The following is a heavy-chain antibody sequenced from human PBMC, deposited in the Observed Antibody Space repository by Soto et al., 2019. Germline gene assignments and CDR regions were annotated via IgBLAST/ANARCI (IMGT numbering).Heavy chain of an antibody. D-gene: IGHD6-6*01. Sequence: SGPTLVKPTQTLTLTCTFSGFSLSTSGVGVGWIRQPPGKALEWLALIYWDDDKRYSPSLKSRLTITKDTSKNQVVLTMTNMDPVDTATYYCAHRPRIAARFNYFDYWGQGTLVTVSS. CDR3: AHRPRIAARFNYFDY. CDR2: IYWDDDK. J-gene: IGHJ4*02. CDR1: GFSLSTSGVG. V-gene: IGHV2-5*02.